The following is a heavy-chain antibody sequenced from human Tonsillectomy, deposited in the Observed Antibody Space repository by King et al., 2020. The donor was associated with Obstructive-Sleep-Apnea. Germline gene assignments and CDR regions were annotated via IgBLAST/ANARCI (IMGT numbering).Heavy chain of an antibody. CDR1: GFTFKNDW. CDR2: IKRDGSAT. V-gene: IGHV3-7*01. D-gene: IGHD2-8*01. J-gene: IGHJ3*02. CDR3: VRDRVDCPDGFCYDVFDI. Sequence: VQLVESGGGLVQPGGSLRLSCAASGFTFKNDWMTWVRQAPGKGLEWVANIKRDGSATNYMDFLKGRFTISRDNAKNSLYLQMNSLRAEDTAIYYCVRDRVDCPDGFCYDVFDIWGQGTVVIVSS.